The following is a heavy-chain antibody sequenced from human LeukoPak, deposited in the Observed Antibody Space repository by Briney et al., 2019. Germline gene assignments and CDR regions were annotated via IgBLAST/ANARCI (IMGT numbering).Heavy chain of an antibody. CDR3: AKDSAQNYYDSSGFPDY. D-gene: IGHD3-22*01. CDR1: GFTFSNYR. V-gene: IGHV3-21*04. J-gene: IGHJ4*02. CDR2: VSGLSNYI. Sequence: GGSLRLSCAASGFTFSNYRMDWVRQAPGKGLDWVSSVSGLSNYIYYADSVKGRFTISRDNSKNTLYLQMNSLRAEDTAVYYCAKDSAQNYYDSSGFPDYWGQGTLVTVSS.